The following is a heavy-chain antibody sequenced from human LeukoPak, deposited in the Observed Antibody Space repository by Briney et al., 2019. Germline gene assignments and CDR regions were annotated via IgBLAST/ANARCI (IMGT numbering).Heavy chain of an antibody. V-gene: IGHV3-30*04. D-gene: IGHD4-23*01. J-gene: IGHJ4*02. CDR1: GFTFTTYA. Sequence: PGGSLRLSCAAFGFTFTTYAMHWVRQAPGKGLEWVAVIRYDGSKKYYADSVKGRFTISRDNSKNLVSLQMNSLSAEDAAVYYCAIDGINGNYYFDYWGRGTLVTVSS. CDR2: IRYDGSKK. CDR3: AIDGINGNYYFDY.